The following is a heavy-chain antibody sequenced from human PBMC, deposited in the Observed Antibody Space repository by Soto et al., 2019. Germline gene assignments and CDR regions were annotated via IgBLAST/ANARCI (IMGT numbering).Heavy chain of an antibody. V-gene: IGHV3-48*02. CDR1: GFSLAHDP. D-gene: IGHD6-19*01. CDR3: AKGPHTNVGWPYYFES. Sequence: GGSLRLSCVASGFSLAHDPMNWVRQTPGKGLEWISYSSPRGDTIYYADSVEGRFTISRDNARNSLSLHMSSLRDEDSALYYCAKGPHTNVGWPYYFESWGQGVPVTVSS. CDR2: SSPRGDTI. J-gene: IGHJ4*02.